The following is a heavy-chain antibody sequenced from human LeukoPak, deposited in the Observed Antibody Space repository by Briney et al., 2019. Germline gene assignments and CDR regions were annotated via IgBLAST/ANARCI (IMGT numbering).Heavy chain of an antibody. CDR2: INPSGGST. V-gene: IGHV1-46*01. CDR3: ARDLSTVRGVIPYYYYGMDV. D-gene: IGHD3-10*01. J-gene: IGHJ6*02. Sequence: ASVKVSCKASGYTFTSYYMHWVRQAPGQGLEWMGIINPSGGSTSYAQKFQGRVTMTRDTSTSTVYMELSSLRSEDTAVYYCARDLSTVRGVIPYYYYGMDVWGQGTTVTVSS. CDR1: GYTFTSYY.